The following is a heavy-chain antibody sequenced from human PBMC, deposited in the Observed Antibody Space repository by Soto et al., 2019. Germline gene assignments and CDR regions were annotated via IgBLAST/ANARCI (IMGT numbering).Heavy chain of an antibody. D-gene: IGHD6-19*01. V-gene: IGHV2-5*02. J-gene: IGHJ1*01. CDR2: TYWDADR. CDR3: AHLVPGPLSFAY. CDR1: GFSFNTRGVG. Sequence: QITLKESGPTLVKPTQTLALNCTFSGFSFNTRGVGVAWIRQPPGKALEWLAVTYWDADRRYRPSLTDRPTITKDISTNQVVLTMTNMDHVDTGTYYCAHLVPGPLSFAYWGQGALVTVSS.